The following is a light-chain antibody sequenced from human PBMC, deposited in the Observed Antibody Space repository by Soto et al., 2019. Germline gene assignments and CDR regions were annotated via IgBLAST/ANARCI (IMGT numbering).Light chain of an antibody. V-gene: IGKV1-5*01. CDR3: QQYNSYSWT. J-gene: IGKJ1*01. CDR2: DAS. Sequence: DFQMTQSPSTLSASVGDRVTITCRASQNIRSRLAWFQQKPGKAPKLLIYDASSLESGVPSRFSGSGSGTEFARTISSLQPDDFATYYCQQYNSYSWTFGQGTKVDIK. CDR1: QNIRSR.